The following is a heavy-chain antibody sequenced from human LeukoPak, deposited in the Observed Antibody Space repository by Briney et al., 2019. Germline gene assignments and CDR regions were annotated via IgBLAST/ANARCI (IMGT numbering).Heavy chain of an antibody. Sequence: TSETLSLTCAVSGGSISSGGYSWSWIRQPPGKGLEWIGYIYHSGSTYYNPSLKRRVTISVDRSKNQFSLKLSSVTAADTAVYYCARAPYQLLAGSGLYYYYGMDVWGQGTTVTVSS. J-gene: IGHJ6*02. CDR2: IYHSGST. CDR3: ARAPYQLLAGSGLYYYYGMDV. CDR1: GGSISSGGYS. V-gene: IGHV4-30-2*01. D-gene: IGHD2-2*01.